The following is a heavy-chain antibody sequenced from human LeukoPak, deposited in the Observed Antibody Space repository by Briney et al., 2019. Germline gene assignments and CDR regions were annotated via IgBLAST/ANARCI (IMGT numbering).Heavy chain of an antibody. CDR3: ARAYYDSSGYDFDY. CDR2: ISSSSSTI. J-gene: IGHJ4*02. D-gene: IGHD3-22*01. V-gene: IGHV3-48*01. CDR1: GFTFSSYS. Sequence: GGSLRLSCAASGFTFSSYSMNWVRQAPGKGLEWVSYISSSSSTIYYADSVKGRFTISRDNAKNSLYLQMNGLRAEDTAVYYCARAYYDSSGYDFDYWGQGTLVTVSS.